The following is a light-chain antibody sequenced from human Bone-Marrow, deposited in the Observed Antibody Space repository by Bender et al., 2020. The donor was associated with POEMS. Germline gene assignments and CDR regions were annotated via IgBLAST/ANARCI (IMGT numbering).Light chain of an antibody. Sequence: SYVLTQPPSVSVAPGQTATITCGGNEIGTKNVHWYQQKPGQAPVLVLYDDSDRPSGIPERFSGSKSGTSASLAITGLQAEDEGDYYCQSYDNSLGGWVFGGGTKLTVL. CDR3: QSYDNSLGGWV. CDR1: EIGTKN. V-gene: IGLV3-21*02. CDR2: DDS. J-gene: IGLJ3*02.